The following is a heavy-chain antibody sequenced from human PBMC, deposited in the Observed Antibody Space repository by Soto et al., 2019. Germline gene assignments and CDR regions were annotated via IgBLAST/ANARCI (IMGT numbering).Heavy chain of an antibody. CDR1: GYTFNSYG. CDR2: LSPYNGNT. D-gene: IGHD6-13*01. J-gene: IGHJ4*02. CDR3: AIEKLVINLVGLGY. V-gene: IGHV1-18*01. Sequence: QVQLVQSGAEMKKPGASVKVSCKASGYTFNSYGITWVRQAPGQGLEWMGWLSPYNGNTNYAQKLQGRVTMTADICTSTAYMELRSLRSEDTAIYCCAIEKLVINLVGLGYWGMGTLVTGSS.